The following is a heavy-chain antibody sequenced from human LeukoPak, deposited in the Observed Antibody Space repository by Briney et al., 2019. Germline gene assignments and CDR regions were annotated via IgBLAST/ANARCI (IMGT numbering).Heavy chain of an antibody. CDR2: IIPILGIA. V-gene: IGHV1-69*04. D-gene: IGHD1-26*01. Sequence: WASVKVSCKASGGTFSSYAISWVRQAPGQGLEWMGRIIPILGIANYAQKFQGRVTITADKSTSTAYMELSSLRSEDTAVYYCARVGYSGSYWGTEYYFDYWGQGTLVTVSS. CDR3: ARVGYSGSYWGTEYYFDY. CDR1: GGTFSSYA. J-gene: IGHJ4*02.